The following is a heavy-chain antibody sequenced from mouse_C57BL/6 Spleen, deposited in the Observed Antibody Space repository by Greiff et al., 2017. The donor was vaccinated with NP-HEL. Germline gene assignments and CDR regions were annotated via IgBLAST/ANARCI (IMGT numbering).Heavy chain of an antibody. D-gene: IGHD1-1*01. CDR2: INPNNGGT. CDR1: GYTFTDYN. CDR3: ARGKGVVATPHYFDY. Sequence: EVKLQESGPELVKPGASVKMSCKASGYTFTDYNMHWVKQSHGKSLEWIGYINPNNGGTSYNQKFKGKATLTVNKSSSTAYMELRSLTSEDSAVYYCARGKGVVATPHYFDYWGQGTTLTVSS. V-gene: IGHV1-22*01. J-gene: IGHJ2*01.